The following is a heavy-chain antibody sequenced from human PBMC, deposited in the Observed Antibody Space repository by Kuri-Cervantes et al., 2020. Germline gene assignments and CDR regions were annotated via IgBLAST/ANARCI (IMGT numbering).Heavy chain of an antibody. V-gene: IGHV3-23*01. CDR1: GFTFSSYW. Sequence: GGSLRLSCAASGFTFSSYWMTWVRQAPGKGLEWVSAISGSGGSTYYADSVKGRFTISRDNSKNTLYLQMNSLRAEDTAVYYCAKVSYSSSWYKDAFDIWGQGTMVTVSS. CDR2: ISGSGGST. D-gene: IGHD6-13*01. CDR3: AKVSYSSSWYKDAFDI. J-gene: IGHJ3*02.